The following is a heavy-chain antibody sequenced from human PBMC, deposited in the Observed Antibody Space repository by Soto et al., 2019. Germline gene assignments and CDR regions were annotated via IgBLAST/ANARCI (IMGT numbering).Heavy chain of an antibody. CDR1: GGTFSSYA. CDR2: IIPIFGTA. J-gene: IGHJ6*02. Sequence: QVQLVQSGAEVKKPGSSVKVSCKASGGTFSSYAISWVRQAPGQGLEWMGGIIPIFGTANYAQKSQGRVTITGDKPTSADYMELSSLRCEDTAVYYCASRGDDQPYYCGMDVWGQGTTVTVSS. V-gene: IGHV1-69*06. CDR3: ASRGDDQPYYCGMDV. D-gene: IGHD3-10*01.